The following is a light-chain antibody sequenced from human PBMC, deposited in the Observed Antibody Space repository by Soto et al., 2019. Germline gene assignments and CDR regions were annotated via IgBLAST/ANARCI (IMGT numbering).Light chain of an antibody. V-gene: IGKV1-9*01. CDR1: QGISSY. CDR3: QQLNSYPLT. J-gene: IGKJ3*01. Sequence: DIQLTQSPSFLSASVGDRVTITCRASQGISSYLAWYQQKPGKAPKLLIYAASTLQSGVPPRFSASGSGTEFSLTISSLQPEEFATYYCQQLNSYPLTFGPGTKVDIK. CDR2: AAS.